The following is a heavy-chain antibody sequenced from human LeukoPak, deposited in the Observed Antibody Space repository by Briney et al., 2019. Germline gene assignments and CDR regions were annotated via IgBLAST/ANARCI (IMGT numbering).Heavy chain of an antibody. Sequence: GGSLRLSCAASGFTFSDYYMSWIRQAPGKGLEWVSYISSSGSTIYYADSVKGRFTISRDNAKNSLYLQMNSLRAEDTAVYYCASCHSSPLLHYWGQGTLVTVSS. D-gene: IGHD6-13*01. CDR2: ISSSGSTI. V-gene: IGHV3-11*01. CDR1: GFTFSDYY. J-gene: IGHJ4*02. CDR3: ASCHSSPLLHY.